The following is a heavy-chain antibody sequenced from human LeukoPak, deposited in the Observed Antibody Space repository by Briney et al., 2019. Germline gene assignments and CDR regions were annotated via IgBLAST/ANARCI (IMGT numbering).Heavy chain of an antibody. J-gene: IGHJ4*02. CDR2: IYPGDSDT. CDR1: GCSFTSYW. D-gene: IGHD3-10*01. CDR3: ARAVYGSGSYYDY. V-gene: IGHV5-51*01. Sequence: GESLKISCKGSGCSFTSYWIGWVRQMPGKGLEWMGIIYPGDSDTRYSPSFQGQVTISADKSISTAYLQWSSLKASDTAMYHCARAVYGSGSYYDYWGQGTLVTVSS.